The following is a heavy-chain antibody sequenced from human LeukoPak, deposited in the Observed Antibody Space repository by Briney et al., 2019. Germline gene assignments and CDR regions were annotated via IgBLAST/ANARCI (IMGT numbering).Heavy chain of an antibody. CDR2: ISSSTTYI. CDR1: GFTFCGYS. D-gene: IGHD4-17*01. Sequence: GGSLRLSCAASGFTFCGYSMNWVRRAPGKGLEWVSSISSSTTYIYYADSMKGRFTISRDNAKNSLYLQMHSLRAEDTAVYYCARSQFTYDYGDWINFDYWGQGTPVTVSS. V-gene: IGHV3-21*01. CDR3: ARSQFTYDYGDWINFDY. J-gene: IGHJ4*02.